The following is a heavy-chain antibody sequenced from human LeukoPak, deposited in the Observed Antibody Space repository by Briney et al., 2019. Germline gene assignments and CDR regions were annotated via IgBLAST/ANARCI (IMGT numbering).Heavy chain of an antibody. V-gene: IGHV1-2*02. CDR3: ARVYSSSFGSEDAFDI. D-gene: IGHD6-6*01. J-gene: IGHJ3*02. Sequence: ASVKVSCKASGYIFTGYYIHWVRQAPGQGLEWMGWINPNSGGTSYAQKFQGRVTMTRDTSISTAYMELSRLRSDDTAVYYCARVYSSSFGSEDAFDIWGQGTMVTVSS. CDR2: INPNSGGT. CDR1: GYIFTGYY.